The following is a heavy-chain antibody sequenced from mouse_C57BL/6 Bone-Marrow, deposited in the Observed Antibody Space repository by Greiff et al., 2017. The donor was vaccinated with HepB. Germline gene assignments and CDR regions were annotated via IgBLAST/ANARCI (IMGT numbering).Heavy chain of an antibody. V-gene: IGHV1-5*01. CDR1: GYTFTSYW. CDR2: IYPGNSDT. Sequence: VQLQQSGTVLARPGASVKMSCKTSGYTFTSYWIHWVKQRPGQGLEWIGAIYPGNSDTSYNQKFKGKAKLTAVTSASTAYMELSSLTNEDSAVYYCTREEIYYYGSSSYYYAMDYWGQGTSVTVSS. J-gene: IGHJ4*01. D-gene: IGHD1-1*01. CDR3: TREEIYYYGSSSYYYAMDY.